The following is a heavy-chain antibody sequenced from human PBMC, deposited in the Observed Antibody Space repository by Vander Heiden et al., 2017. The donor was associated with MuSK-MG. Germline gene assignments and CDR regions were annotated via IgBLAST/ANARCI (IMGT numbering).Heavy chain of an antibody. J-gene: IGHJ4*02. CDR2: ISGSGGTT. V-gene: IGHV3-23*01. Sequence: EVQLLESGGGLVQPGGSLRLSCVAPGFIFTSQAMTWVRQAPGKGLQWVSAISGSGGTTYYADSVKGRFTISRDNSKNTLYLQMNGLRGEDTALYYCAKGSGGYSDFWGQGTLVTVSS. CDR1: GFIFTSQA. CDR3: AKGSGGYSDF. D-gene: IGHD3-22*01.